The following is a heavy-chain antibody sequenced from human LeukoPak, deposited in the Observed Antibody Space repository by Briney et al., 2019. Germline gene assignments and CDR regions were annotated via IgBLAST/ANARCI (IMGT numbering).Heavy chain of an antibody. CDR2: ISSSSSYI. CDR3: ARDQGTLFGELLSEDY. J-gene: IGHJ4*02. CDR1: GFAFSSYS. Sequence: GGSLRLSCAASGFAFSSYSMNWVRQAPGKGLEWVSSISSSSSYIYYADSVKGRFTISRDNAKNSLYLQMNSLRAEDTAVYYCARDQGTLFGELLSEDYWGQGTLVTVSS. D-gene: IGHD3-10*01. V-gene: IGHV3-21*01.